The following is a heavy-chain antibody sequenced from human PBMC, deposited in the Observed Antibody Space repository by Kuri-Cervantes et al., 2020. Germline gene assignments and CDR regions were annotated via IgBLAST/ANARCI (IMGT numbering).Heavy chain of an antibody. D-gene: IGHD6-19*01. CDR1: GGSFSGYF. Sequence: SETLSLICAVYGGSFSGYFWSWIRQPPGKGLEWIGEINHSGSTSYNPSLKSRVTISVDTSKNQFSLKLSSVTAADTAVYYCARDGQWLVRRYNFYMDVWGKGTTVTVSS. CDR3: ARDGQWLVRRYNFYMDV. V-gene: IGHV4-34*01. CDR2: INHSGST. J-gene: IGHJ6*03.